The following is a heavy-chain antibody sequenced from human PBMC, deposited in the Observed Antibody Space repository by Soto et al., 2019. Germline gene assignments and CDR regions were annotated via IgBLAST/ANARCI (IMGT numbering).Heavy chain of an antibody. CDR1: GFTFSSDG. D-gene: IGHD3-10*01. CDR3: ARAFEYYSSASGY. J-gene: IGHJ4*02. Sequence: GGSLRLSCAASGFTFSSDGMHWVRQAPGKGLEWVALIWYDGTNKTYADSVKGRFTTSRDNSKNMLYLQMNSLRAEDTAMYYCARAFEYYSSASGYWGQGTLVTVSS. CDR2: IWYDGTNK. V-gene: IGHV3-33*01.